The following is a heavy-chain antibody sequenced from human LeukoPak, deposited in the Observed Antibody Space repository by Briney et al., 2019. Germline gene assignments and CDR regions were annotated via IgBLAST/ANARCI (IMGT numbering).Heavy chain of an antibody. CDR3: ARDHDSSGYRDAFDI. CDR1: GGSISSYY. D-gene: IGHD3-22*01. J-gene: IGHJ3*02. Sequence: SETLSLTRTVSGGSISSYYWSWIRQPAGKGLEWIGRIYTSGSTNYNPSLKSRVTMSVDTSKNQFSLKLSSVTAADTAVYYCARDHDSSGYRDAFDIWGQGTMVTVSS. V-gene: IGHV4-4*07. CDR2: IYTSGST.